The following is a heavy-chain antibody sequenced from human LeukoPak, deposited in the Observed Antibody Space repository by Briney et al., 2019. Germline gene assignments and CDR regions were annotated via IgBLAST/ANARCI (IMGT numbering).Heavy chain of an antibody. CDR2: IKQDGSEK. Sequence: GGSLRLSCAASGFTFSSYWMSWVRQAPGKGLEWVANIKQDGSEKYYVDSVKGRFTISRDNAKNSLYLQMNSLRAEDTAVYYCAKENYGGYCSSTSCYPEDWGQGTLVTVSS. V-gene: IGHV3-7*01. J-gene: IGHJ4*02. D-gene: IGHD2-2*01. CDR1: GFTFSSYW. CDR3: AKENYGGYCSSTSCYPED.